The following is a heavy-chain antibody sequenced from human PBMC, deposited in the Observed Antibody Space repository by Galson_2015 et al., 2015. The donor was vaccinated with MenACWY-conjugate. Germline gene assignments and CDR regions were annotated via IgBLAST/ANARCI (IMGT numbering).Heavy chain of an antibody. CDR2: IFHTGGT. Sequence: SETLSLTCPVSGGSFTNTYWWRWVRQPTGKGLEWIGEIFHTGGTNYNPSLKSRVSMSVDKSKNQFSLILTSVTSADTAVYFCTSREHDLTGYLRRGYWARGTLVTVSS. V-gene: IGHV4-4*02. J-gene: IGHJ4*02. CDR1: GGSFTNTYW. CDR3: TSREHDLTGYLRRGY. D-gene: IGHD3-9*01.